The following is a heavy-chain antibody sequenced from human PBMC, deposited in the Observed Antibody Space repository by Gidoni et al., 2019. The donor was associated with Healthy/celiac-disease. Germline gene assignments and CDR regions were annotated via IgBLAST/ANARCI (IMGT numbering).Heavy chain of an antibody. Sequence: EVQLVEAGGGLVKPGGSLRPSCAASGFTFSSYSMNWVRQAPGKGLEWVSSISSSSSYIYYADSVKGRFTISRDNAKNSLYLQMNSLRAEDTAVYYCARAQEPPVVVAAKGGWFDPWGQGTLVTVSS. J-gene: IGHJ5*02. CDR2: ISSSSSYI. D-gene: IGHD2-15*01. CDR1: GFTFSSYS. CDR3: ARAQEPPVVVAAKGGWFDP. V-gene: IGHV3-21*01.